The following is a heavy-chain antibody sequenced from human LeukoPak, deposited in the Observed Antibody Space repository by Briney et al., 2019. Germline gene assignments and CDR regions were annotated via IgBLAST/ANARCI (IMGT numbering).Heavy chain of an antibody. CDR2: ISSSSSYI. V-gene: IGHV3-21*01. D-gene: IGHD3-22*01. Sequence: GGSLRLSCAASGFTFSSYSMTWVRQAPGKGLEWVSSISSSSSYIYYADSVKGRFTISRDNAKNSLYLQMNSLRAKDTAVYYCARVAGYYDSSGYYYSLYYFDYWGQGTLVTVSS. CDR3: ARVAGYYDSSGYYYSLYYFDY. CDR1: GFTFSSYS. J-gene: IGHJ4*02.